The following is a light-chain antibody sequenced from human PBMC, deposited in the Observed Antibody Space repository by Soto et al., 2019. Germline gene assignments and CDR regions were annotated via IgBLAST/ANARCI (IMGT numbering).Light chain of an antibody. J-gene: IGLJ2*01. CDR3: QTWGSGIVV. CDR1: SGHSNYA. Sequence: QLVLTRSPSASASLGASVKLTCTLSSGHSNYAIAWHQQQSEKGPRYLMKLNSDGSHSKGDGIPDRFSGSSSGAERYLTISSLQSEEEADYYCQTWGSGIVVFGAGTTLTVL. V-gene: IGLV4-69*01. CDR2: LNSDGSH.